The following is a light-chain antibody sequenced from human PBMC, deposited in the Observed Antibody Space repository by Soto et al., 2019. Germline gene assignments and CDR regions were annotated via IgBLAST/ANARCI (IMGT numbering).Light chain of an antibody. J-gene: IGLJ1*01. Sequence: QSVLTQPASVSGSPGQSITISCTGTSSDVGGYNYVSWYQQHPGKAPKLMIYEVTYRPSGVSNRFSGSKSGNTASLTISGFQAEDEADYYCSSYTSISTRVFGTGTKVTVL. CDR1: SSDVGGYNY. CDR2: EVT. V-gene: IGLV2-14*01. CDR3: SSYTSISTRV.